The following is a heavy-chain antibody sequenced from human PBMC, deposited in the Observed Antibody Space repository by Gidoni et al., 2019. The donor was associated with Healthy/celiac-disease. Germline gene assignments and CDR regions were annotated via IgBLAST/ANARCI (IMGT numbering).Heavy chain of an antibody. D-gene: IGHD3-22*01. J-gene: IGHJ5*02. V-gene: IGHV4-61*02. Sequence: QAHLQESGPRLVKPSQTLSLTCTVSGGSMRSGSYDWSWIRQPAGKGLEWTGRIYTSGSTNYNPSLKSRVTMSVDTSKNQFSRKLSSVTAADTAVDYCAREGSHYYDSSGYYPNWFDPWGQGTLVTVSS. CDR2: IYTSGST. CDR3: AREGSHYYDSSGYYPNWFDP. CDR1: GGSMRSGSYD.